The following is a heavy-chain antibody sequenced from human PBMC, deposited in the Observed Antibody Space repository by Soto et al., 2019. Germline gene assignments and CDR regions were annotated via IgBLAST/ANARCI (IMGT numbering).Heavy chain of an antibody. J-gene: IGHJ4*02. D-gene: IGHD3-9*01. V-gene: IGHV3-33*01. CDR3: ARDRRSDILTGYHDY. CDR2: IWYDGSNK. Sequence: WVAVIWYDGSNKYYADSVKGRFTISRDNSKNTLYLQMNSLRAEDTAVYYCARDRRSDILTGYHDYWGQGTLVTVSS.